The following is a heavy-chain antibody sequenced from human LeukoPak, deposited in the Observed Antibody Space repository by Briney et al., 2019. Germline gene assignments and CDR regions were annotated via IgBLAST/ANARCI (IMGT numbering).Heavy chain of an antibody. V-gene: IGHV3-11*01. D-gene: IGHD6-13*01. J-gene: IGHJ4*02. Sequence: GGSLRLSCAASGFTFSDYYMSWIRQAPGKGLEWVSYISSSGSTIYYADSVKGRFTISRDNAKNSLYLQMNSLRAEDTAVYYCAVIAAAGTIGVDYWGQGTLVTVSS. CDR1: GFTFSDYY. CDR3: AVIAAAGTIGVDY. CDR2: ISSSGSTI.